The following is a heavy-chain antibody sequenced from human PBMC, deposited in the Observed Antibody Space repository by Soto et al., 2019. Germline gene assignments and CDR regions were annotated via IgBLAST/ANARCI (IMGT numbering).Heavy chain of an antibody. Sequence: QVQLVQSGAEVKKPGASVKVSCKASGYTFTSYYIHWVRQAPGQGLEWMGIINPSGGSISYAQKFQGKVTMTRDTATSTVYKELSSLGSDDTAVYYCARGSAAGRRFDYWGQGTLDTVSS. V-gene: IGHV1-46*01. CDR2: INPSGGSI. CDR3: ARGSAAGRRFDY. CDR1: GYTFTSYY. J-gene: IGHJ4*02. D-gene: IGHD6-25*01.